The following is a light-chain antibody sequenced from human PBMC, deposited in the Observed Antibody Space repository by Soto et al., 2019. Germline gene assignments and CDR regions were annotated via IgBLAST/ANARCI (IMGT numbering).Light chain of an antibody. CDR2: NNS. Sequence: QSVLTQAPSASGTPGQRVTISCSGSNSNIGGNSVSWYHHLPGTAPKLLIFNNSQRPSGVPDRFSGSKSGTSASLAISGLQSEDEAEYYGASWDDSLNGHWVFGGGTKLTVL. V-gene: IGLV1-44*01. J-gene: IGLJ3*02. CDR1: NSNIGGNS. CDR3: ASWDDSLNGHWV.